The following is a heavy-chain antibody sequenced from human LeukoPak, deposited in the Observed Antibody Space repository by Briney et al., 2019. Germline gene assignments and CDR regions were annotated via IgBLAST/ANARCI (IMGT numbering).Heavy chain of an antibody. CDR1: GGSITGGGYT. CDR3: VRLQPNAGEWAFDI. D-gene: IGHD1-1*01. CDR2: IYHSGST. V-gene: IGHV4-30-2*01. Sequence: SETLSLTCAVSGGSITGGGYTWSWIRQPPGKGLEWIGNIYHSGSTYYNPSLKSRITISGDRSKNQFSLKLSSVTAADTAVYHCVRLQPNAGEWAFDIWGQGTMVSVSS. J-gene: IGHJ3*02.